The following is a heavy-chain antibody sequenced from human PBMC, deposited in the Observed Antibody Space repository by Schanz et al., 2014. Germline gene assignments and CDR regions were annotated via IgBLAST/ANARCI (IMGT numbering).Heavy chain of an antibody. V-gene: IGHV1-18*01. D-gene: IGHD2-2*01. J-gene: IGHJ3*01. Sequence: VQLVQSAPAVKKPGASVKVSCKAPGYSFTTYGLNWVRQAPGQGLEWMGWISAYNGHTTYTKKFQGRVTMTTDTSTSTTYMELRNVRYDETTMYDCARGVPYCSSTSGSELDAYDVWGQGTRVTVSS. CDR1: GYSFTTYG. CDR2: ISAYNGHT. CDR3: ARGVPYCSSTSGSELDAYDV.